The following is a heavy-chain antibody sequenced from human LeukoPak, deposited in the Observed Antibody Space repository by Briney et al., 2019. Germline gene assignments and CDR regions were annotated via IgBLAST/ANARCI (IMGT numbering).Heavy chain of an antibody. V-gene: IGHV3-23*01. Sequence: GGSLRLSCAASGFTFSSFGMNWVRQAPEKGLEWVSTISAGGGSTYYADSVKGRFTISRDNAENSLYLQMNSLRAEDTAVYYCAKCDDNYCYYYMTVWGKGTTVTVSS. J-gene: IGHJ6*03. CDR2: ISAGGGST. CDR1: GFTFSSFG. CDR3: AKCDDNYCYYYMTV.